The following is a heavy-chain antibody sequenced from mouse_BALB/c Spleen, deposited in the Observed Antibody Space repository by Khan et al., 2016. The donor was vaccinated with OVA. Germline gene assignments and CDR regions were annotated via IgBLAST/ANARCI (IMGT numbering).Heavy chain of an antibody. D-gene: IGHD2-10*01. CDR1: GFSLTNYG. CDR2: IWSDGST. J-gene: IGHJ4*01. V-gene: IGHV2-6-1*01. Sequence: QVQLKESGPGLVAPSQSLSITCTISGFSLTNYGVHWIRKPPGKGLEWLVVIWSDGSTTYNSALKSRLTITKDNSKSQVFLQMNSLQTDDTAIYFCARQPYYHYNIMDYWGQGTSVTVSS. CDR3: ARQPYYHYNIMDY.